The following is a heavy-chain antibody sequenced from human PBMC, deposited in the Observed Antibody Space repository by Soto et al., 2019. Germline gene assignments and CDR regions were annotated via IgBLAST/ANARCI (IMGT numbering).Heavy chain of an antibody. V-gene: IGHV1-8*01. CDR1: GYTFTNYD. Sequence: ASVKVSCKASGYTFTNYDIHWVRQASGQGLEWVGRINPNSGKTGYAQKFKGRVTMTRDTSESTVYLELTSLRSEDTAVYFCARGCFVAGLYNAMDAWGQGTTVTVSS. J-gene: IGHJ6*02. CDR2: INPNSGKT. D-gene: IGHD6-19*01. CDR3: ARGCFVAGLYNAMDA.